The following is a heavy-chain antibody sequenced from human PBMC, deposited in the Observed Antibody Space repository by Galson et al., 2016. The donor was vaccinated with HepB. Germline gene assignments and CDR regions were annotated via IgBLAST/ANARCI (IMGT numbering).Heavy chain of an antibody. CDR3: ARVNKNDDANWFDP. CDR1: GYSISSGYY. D-gene: IGHD1-1*01. CDR2: AFHSGST. V-gene: IGHV4-38-2*01. J-gene: IGHJ5*02. Sequence: SETLSLTCAVSGYSISSGYYWSWIRQPPGKGLEWIGSAFHSGSTYYNPSLKSRVTISIDTSKNQFSLKLISVTAEDTAVYYCARVNKNDDANWFDPWGQGTLVTVSS.